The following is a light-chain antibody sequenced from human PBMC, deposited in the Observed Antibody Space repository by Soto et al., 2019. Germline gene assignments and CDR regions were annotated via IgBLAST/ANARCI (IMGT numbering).Light chain of an antibody. CDR2: DAS. CDR3: QQYGTSPEIT. Sequence: EIVLTQSPGTLSLSPGERATLSCRASQSVSSSYLAWYQQKPGQAPRLLIYDASSRATGIPDRFSGSGSGTDFTLTISRLEPEDFAVYYCQQYGTSPEITFGPGTKVDI. V-gene: IGKV3-20*01. CDR1: QSVSSSY. J-gene: IGKJ3*01.